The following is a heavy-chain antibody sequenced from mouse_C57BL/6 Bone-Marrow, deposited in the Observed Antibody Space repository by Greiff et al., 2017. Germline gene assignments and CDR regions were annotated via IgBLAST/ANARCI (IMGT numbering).Heavy chain of an antibody. Sequence: EVKLQESGPGLVKPSQSLSLTCSVTGYSITSGYYWNWIRQFPGNKLEWMGYISYDGSNNYNPSLKNRISITRDTSKNQFFLKLNSVTTEDTATYYCANSYYYGSSYDDYWGQGTTLTVSS. D-gene: IGHD1-1*01. J-gene: IGHJ2*01. CDR3: ANSYYYGSSYDDY. CDR1: GYSITSGYY. V-gene: IGHV3-6*01. CDR2: ISYDGSN.